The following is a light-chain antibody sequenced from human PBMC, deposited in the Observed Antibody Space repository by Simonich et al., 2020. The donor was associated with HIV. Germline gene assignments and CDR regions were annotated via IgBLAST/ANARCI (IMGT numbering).Light chain of an antibody. CDR2: YDD. CDR3: ASWDDRSWV. CDR1: ISNIGNNA. Sequence: QSVLTQPPSVSGAPRQWVSNYCSGSISNIGNNAVDWHQQLPGKAPKLLIFYDDLMPSGISDRFSGSKSGTSASLAISGLQSDDEADYYCASWDDRSWVFGGGTKLTVL. J-gene: IGLJ3*02. V-gene: IGLV1-36*01.